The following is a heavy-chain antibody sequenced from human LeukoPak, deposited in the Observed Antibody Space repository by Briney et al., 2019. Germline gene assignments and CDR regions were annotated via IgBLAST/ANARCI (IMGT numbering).Heavy chain of an antibody. J-gene: IGHJ5*02. Sequence: SETLSLTCTVSGGSISSYYWSWIRQPPGKGLEWIGYIYYSGSTNYNPSLKSRVTISVDTSKNQFSLKLSSVTAADTAVYYCARDTKKNWFDPWGQGTLVTVSS. CDR1: GGSISSYY. CDR2: IYYSGST. CDR3: ARDTKKNWFDP. V-gene: IGHV4-59*01.